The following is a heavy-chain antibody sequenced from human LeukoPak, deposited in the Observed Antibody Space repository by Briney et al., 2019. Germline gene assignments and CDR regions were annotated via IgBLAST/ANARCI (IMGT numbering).Heavy chain of an antibody. Sequence: PRASVKVSCKASGYTFTSYHMHWVRQAPGQGLEWMGIINPSGGSATYAQKSQGRATITRDTSASTAYMELSSLRSEDTAVYYCARDWDIGEWEPSSGFDYWGQGTLVTVSS. D-gene: IGHD1-26*01. V-gene: IGHV1-46*01. CDR3: ARDWDIGEWEPSSGFDY. CDR1: GYTFTSYH. J-gene: IGHJ4*02. CDR2: INPSGGSA.